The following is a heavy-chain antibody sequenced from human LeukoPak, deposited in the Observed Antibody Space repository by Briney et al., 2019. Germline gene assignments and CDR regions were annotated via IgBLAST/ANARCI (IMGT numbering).Heavy chain of an antibody. CDR2: IRYDGSNK. CDR1: GFTFSSSG. D-gene: IGHD3-10*01. CDR3: AKARVLWFGDFDY. V-gene: IGHV3-30*02. J-gene: IGHJ4*02. Sequence: PGGSLRLSCAASGFTFSSSGMHWGRQAPGKGLEWVAFIRYDGSNKYYADSVKGRFTISRDNSKNTLYLQMNSLRAEDTAVYYCAKARVLWFGDFDYWGQGTLVTVSS.